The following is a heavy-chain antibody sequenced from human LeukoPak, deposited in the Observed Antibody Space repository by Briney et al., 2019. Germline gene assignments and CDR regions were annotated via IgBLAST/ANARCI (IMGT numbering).Heavy chain of an antibody. J-gene: IGHJ6*03. Sequence: SETLSLTCAVYGGSFSGYYWSWIRQPPGKGLEWIGEINHSGSTNYNPSLKSRVTISVDTSKNQFSLKLSSVTAADTAVYYCARRYYYYMDVWGKGTTVTVSS. CDR1: GGSFSGYY. CDR3: ARRYYYYMDV. V-gene: IGHV4-34*01. CDR2: INHSGST.